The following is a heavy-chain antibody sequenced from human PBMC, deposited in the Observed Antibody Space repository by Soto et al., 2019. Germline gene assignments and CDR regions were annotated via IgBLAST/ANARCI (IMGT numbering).Heavy chain of an antibody. D-gene: IGHD5-18*01. Sequence: QVQLVQSGAEVKKPGASVRVSCKASGYTFTHFGVSWVRQAPGQGLEWMGWINVYNVNPDYEQKYHGRVTMTTDTSTSTAYMDLRSLRSVDTAVYYCARSISGGYGYNTLDYWGQGTLVTVSS. CDR1: GYTFTHFG. CDR2: INVYNVNP. CDR3: ARSISGGYGYNTLDY. V-gene: IGHV1-18*01. J-gene: IGHJ4*02.